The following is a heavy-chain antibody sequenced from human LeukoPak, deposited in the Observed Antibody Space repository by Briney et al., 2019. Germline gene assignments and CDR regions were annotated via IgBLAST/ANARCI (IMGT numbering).Heavy chain of an antibody. CDR1: GFTFTSSA. J-gene: IGHJ3*02. CDR2: IVVGSGNT. V-gene: IGHV1-58*01. D-gene: IGHD6-13*01. Sequence: EASVKVSCKASGFTFTSSAVQWVRQARGQRLEWIGWIVVGSGNTNYAQKFQERVTITRDMSTGTAYMELSSLRSEDTAVYYCAAEVSNPWYSSSWWGTDAFDIWGQGTMVTVSS. CDR3: AAEVSNPWYSSSWWGTDAFDI.